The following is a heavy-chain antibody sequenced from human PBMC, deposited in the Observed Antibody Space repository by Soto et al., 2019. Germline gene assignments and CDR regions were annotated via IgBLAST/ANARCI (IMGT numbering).Heavy chain of an antibody. Sequence: QVQLVQSVAEVKKPGSSVKVSCQASGCTFSIYSINWVRQAPGQGLEWMGGIIPMFGAPNYAQKFQGRVTMHEAETTSTAYIEATSLPSADTGVYFCARAFRQWLEMEGFDYWGQGTRVTVPS. CDR3: ARAFRQWLEMEGFDY. CDR1: GCTFSIYS. J-gene: IGHJ4*02. V-gene: IGHV1-69*01. D-gene: IGHD6-19*01. CDR2: IIPMFGAP.